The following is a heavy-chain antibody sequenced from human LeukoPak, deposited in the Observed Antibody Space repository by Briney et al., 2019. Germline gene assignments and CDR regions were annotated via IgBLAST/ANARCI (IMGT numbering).Heavy chain of an antibody. D-gene: IGHD3-22*01. CDR3: ARGGPFDSSGSYSSFAFDL. J-gene: IGHJ3*01. CDR2: VYYRGST. V-gene: IGHV4-59*01. Sequence: SETPSLTCGVSGGSINSYYWHWIRQPPGKRLEWIGYVYYRGSTKYNPSLKSRVTISVDTSKNHFSLKLTSVTPADTAVYFCARGGPFDSSGSYSSFAFDLWGQGTRVAVSS. CDR1: GGSINSYY.